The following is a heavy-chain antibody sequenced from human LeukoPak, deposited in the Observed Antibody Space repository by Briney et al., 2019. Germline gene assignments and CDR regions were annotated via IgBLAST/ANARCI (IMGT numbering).Heavy chain of an antibody. D-gene: IGHD3-3*01. CDR3: ARDGQDDFWSGYHFGY. Sequence: GGSLRLSCAASGFTFSSYWMSWVRQAPGKGLEWAANIKQDGSEKYYVDSVKGRFTISRDNAKNSLYLQMNSLRAEDTAVYYCARDGQDDFWSGYHFGYWGQGTLVTVSS. V-gene: IGHV3-7*01. CDR1: GFTFSSYW. J-gene: IGHJ4*02. CDR2: IKQDGSEK.